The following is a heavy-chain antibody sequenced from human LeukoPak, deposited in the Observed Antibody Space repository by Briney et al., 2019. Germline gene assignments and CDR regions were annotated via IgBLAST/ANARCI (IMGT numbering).Heavy chain of an antibody. CDR3: AKDYTILGVVHPRPYDY. Sequence: PGGSLRLSCAASGFTFSSYAMSWVRQAPGKGLEWVSAISGSGGSTYYADSVKGRFTISRDNSKNTLYLQMNSLRAEDTAVYYCAKDYTILGVVHPRPYDYWGQGTLVTVSS. CDR1: GFTFSSYA. V-gene: IGHV3-23*01. J-gene: IGHJ4*02. D-gene: IGHD3-3*01. CDR2: ISGSGGST.